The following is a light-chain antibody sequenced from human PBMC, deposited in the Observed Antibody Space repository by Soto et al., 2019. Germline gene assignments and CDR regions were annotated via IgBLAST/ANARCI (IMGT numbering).Light chain of an antibody. Sequence: QSVLAQPASVSGSPGQSIAISCTGTSSDVGGYNYVSWYQQHPGKAPKLLISEVSIRPSGVSDRFSGSKSGNTASLTIPGLQTEDEADYYCSSFTSAYTFVFGSGTKLTVL. CDR3: SSFTSAYTFV. CDR1: SSDVGGYNY. J-gene: IGLJ1*01. CDR2: EVS. V-gene: IGLV2-14*01.